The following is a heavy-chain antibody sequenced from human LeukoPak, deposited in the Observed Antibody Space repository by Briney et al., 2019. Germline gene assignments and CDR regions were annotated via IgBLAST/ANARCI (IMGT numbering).Heavy chain of an antibody. J-gene: IGHJ1*01. CDR1: GGSISSYY. Sequence: PSXXLXLTCTVSGGSISSYYWSWIRQPPGKGLEWIGYIYYSGSTNYNPSLKSRVTISVDTSKNQFSLKLSSVTAADTAVYYCARVGYYDSSGYDKYFQHWGQGTLVTVSS. CDR3: ARVGYYDSSGYDKYFQH. D-gene: IGHD3-22*01. V-gene: IGHV4-59*01. CDR2: IYYSGST.